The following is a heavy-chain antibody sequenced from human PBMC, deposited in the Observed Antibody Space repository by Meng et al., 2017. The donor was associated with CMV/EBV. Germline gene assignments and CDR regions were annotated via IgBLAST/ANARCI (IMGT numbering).Heavy chain of an antibody. CDR1: GGSFSGYY. CDR3: ARDRRPDIVVVPAADPYYYYYSMDV. D-gene: IGHD2-2*01. J-gene: IGHJ6*02. Sequence: GSLRLSCAVYGGSFSGYYWSWIRQPPGKGLEWIGEINHSGSTNYNPSLKSRVTISVDTSKNQFSLKLSSVTAADTAVYYCARDRRPDIVVVPAADPYYYYYSMDVWGQGTTVTVSS. CDR2: INHSGST. V-gene: IGHV4-34*01.